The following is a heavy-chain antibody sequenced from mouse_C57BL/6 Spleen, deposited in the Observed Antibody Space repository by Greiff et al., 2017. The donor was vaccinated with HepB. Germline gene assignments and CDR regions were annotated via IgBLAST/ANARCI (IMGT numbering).Heavy chain of an antibody. CDR1: GYSFTSYY. CDR2: IYPGSGNT. D-gene: IGHD2-4*01. V-gene: IGHV1-66*01. J-gene: IGHJ2*01. Sequence: VQLVESGPELVKPGASVKISCKASGYSFTSYYIHWVKQRPGQGLEWIGWIYPGSGNTKYNEKFKGKATLTADTSSSTAYMQLSSLTSEDSAVYYCARGEVRYYDIDYWGQGTTLTVSS. CDR3: ARGEVRYYDIDY.